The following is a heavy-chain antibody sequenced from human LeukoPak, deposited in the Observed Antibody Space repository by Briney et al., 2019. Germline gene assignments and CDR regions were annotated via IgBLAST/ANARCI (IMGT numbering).Heavy chain of an antibody. J-gene: IGHJ3*02. V-gene: IGHV3-23*01. CDR2: LTDSGGTI. D-gene: IGHD5-24*01. Sequence: GGSLRLSCVASGFTFGNYAMGWLRQAPGRRPEWVSSLTDSGGTIYYVDSVKGRFAISRDNSKNTLYLHMNSLRADDTAVYYCAKKRDAFDIWGQGTVVTVSS. CDR3: AKKRDAFDI. CDR1: GFTFGNYA.